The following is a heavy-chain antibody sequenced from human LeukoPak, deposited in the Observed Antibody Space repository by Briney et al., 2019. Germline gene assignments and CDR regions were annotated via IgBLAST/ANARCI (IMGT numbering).Heavy chain of an antibody. Sequence: SETLSLTCTVSGGSISSSIYFWGWIRQPPGKGLEWIGSIHYSGSTYHDPSLKSRVTVSLDTSKNQFSLKLSSVTATDTAVYYCARGNGYSYGFDYWGQGTLVTVSS. CDR1: GGSISSSIYF. D-gene: IGHD5-18*01. J-gene: IGHJ4*02. CDR3: ARGNGYSYGFDY. CDR2: IHYSGST. V-gene: IGHV4-39*01.